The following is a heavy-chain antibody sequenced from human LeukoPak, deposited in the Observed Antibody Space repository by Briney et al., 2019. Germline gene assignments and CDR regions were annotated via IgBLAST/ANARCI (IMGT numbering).Heavy chain of an antibody. CDR3: AKDNVKVTTIRRVPHYMDV. CDR1: GFSFSSYG. V-gene: IGHV3-23*01. D-gene: IGHD5-12*01. Sequence: GGTLRLSCAASGFSFSSYGMSWVRQAPGKGLEWISAITGSGGTTYYADSVEGRFTISRDNSKNTLYLQMSSLTAEDTAVYYCAKDNVKVTTIRRVPHYMDVWGKGATVTISS. J-gene: IGHJ6*03. CDR2: ITGSGGTT.